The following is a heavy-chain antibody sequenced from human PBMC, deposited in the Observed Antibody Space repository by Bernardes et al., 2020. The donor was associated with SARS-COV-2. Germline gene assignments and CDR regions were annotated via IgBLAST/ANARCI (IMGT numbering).Heavy chain of an antibody. Sequence: GACLKSSGDASGYSFTRHWIAWVRPIPGKGLEWMGTIYPGDSDTRYSPSFEGQVTISADKSISTAYLQWSSLKASDTAIYYCARPEIYSGYENWGQGTMVTVSS. CDR3: ARPEIYSGYEN. V-gene: IGHV5-51*01. CDR2: IYPGDSDT. D-gene: IGHD5-12*01. J-gene: IGHJ4*02. CDR1: GYSFTRHW.